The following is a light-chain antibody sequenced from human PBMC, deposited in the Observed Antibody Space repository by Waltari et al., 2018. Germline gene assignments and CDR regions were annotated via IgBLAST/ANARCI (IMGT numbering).Light chain of an antibody. Sequence: EIVMTQSPATLSVSPGERATLSCSASQSISNNLAWYQQKPGQAPRLLVYGASTRATGIPARFSGSGSGTEFTLTISSLQSEDFAVYYCQQYYNWPQTCGQGTKLEIK. CDR1: QSISNN. CDR2: GAS. V-gene: IGKV3-15*01. CDR3: QQYYNWPQT. J-gene: IGKJ2*01.